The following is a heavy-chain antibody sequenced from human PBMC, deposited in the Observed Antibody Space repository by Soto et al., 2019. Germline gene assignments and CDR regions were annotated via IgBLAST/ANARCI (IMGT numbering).Heavy chain of an antibody. J-gene: IGHJ3*02. CDR3: ATVVYYDSSGYPVGAFDI. CDR2: FDPEDGET. D-gene: IGHD3-22*01. CDR1: GYTLTELS. Sequence: GASVKVSCKVSGYTLTELSLHWWRRAPGKGLEWMGGFDPEDGETNYAQKFQGRVTMTEDTSTDTAYMELSSLRSEDTAVYYCATVVYYDSSGYPVGAFDIWGQGTMVTVSS. V-gene: IGHV1-24*01.